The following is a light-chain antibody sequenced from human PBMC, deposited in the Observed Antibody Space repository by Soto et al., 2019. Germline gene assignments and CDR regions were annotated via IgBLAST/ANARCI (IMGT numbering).Light chain of an antibody. V-gene: IGKV3-11*01. CDR1: QSVSSH. CDR2: DAS. J-gene: IGKJ1*01. CDR3: QERTNWSPSWT. Sequence: EIVLTQSPATLSLSPGERATLSCRASQSVSSHLAWYQQKPGQAPRLLIYDASNRATGTPDRFSGSGSGTDFTLTISSLEPEDFAVYYCQERTNWSPSWTFGQGTKVEIK.